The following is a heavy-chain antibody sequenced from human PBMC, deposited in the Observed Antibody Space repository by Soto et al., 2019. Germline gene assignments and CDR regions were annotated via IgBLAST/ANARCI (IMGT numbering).Heavy chain of an antibody. CDR3: ARSRYSSSWDTWGVYYYYGMDV. CDR1: GGSISSSSYY. J-gene: IGHJ6*02. CDR2: IYYSGST. Sequence: QLQLQESGPGLVKPSETLSLTCTVSGGSISSSSYYWGWIRQPPGKGLEWIGSIYYSGSTYYNPSLKSRVTISVDPSKNQFSLMLSSVTAADTAVYYCARSRYSSSWDTWGVYYYYGMDVWGQGTTVTVSS. V-gene: IGHV4-39*01. D-gene: IGHD6-13*01.